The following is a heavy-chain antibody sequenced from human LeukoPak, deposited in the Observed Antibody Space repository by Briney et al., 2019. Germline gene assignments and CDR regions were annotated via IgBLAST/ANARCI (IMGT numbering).Heavy chain of an antibody. V-gene: IGHV4-30-2*01. J-gene: IGHJ4*02. CDR2: IYHSGST. CDR1: GGSISSGGYC. Sequence: PSQTLSLTCAVSGGSISSGGYCWSWIRQPPGKGLEWIGYIYHSGSTYYNPSLKSRVTISVDRSKNQFSLKLSSVTAADTAVYYCARGLSSGSYPFYFDYWGQGTLVTVSS. D-gene: IGHD3-10*01. CDR3: ARGLSSGSYPFYFDY.